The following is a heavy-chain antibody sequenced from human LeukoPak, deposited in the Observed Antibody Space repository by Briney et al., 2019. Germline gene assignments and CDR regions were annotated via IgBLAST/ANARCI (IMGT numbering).Heavy chain of an antibody. CDR1: GGSVSNYY. Sequence: SETLSLTCTVSGGSVSNYYWSWIRQSPGKGLEWIGYIYYTETSYNPSLKSRVTISVDMSKNQFSLRLSSVTAADMAVYYCARRYFDSYYYMDVWGKGTTVTISS. CDR2: IYYTET. CDR3: ARRYFDSYYYMDV. V-gene: IGHV4-59*02. D-gene: IGHD3-9*01. J-gene: IGHJ6*03.